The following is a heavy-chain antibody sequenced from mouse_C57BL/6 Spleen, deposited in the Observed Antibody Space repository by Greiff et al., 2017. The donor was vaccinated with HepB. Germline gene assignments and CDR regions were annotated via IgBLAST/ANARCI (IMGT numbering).Heavy chain of an antibody. Sequence: EVMLVESGGDLVKPGGSLKLSCAASGFTFSSYGMSWVRQTPDKRLEWVATISSGGSYTYYPDSVKGRFTISRDNAKNTLYLQMSSLKSEDTAMYYCARVGYDGNAMDYWGQGTSVTVSS. CDR2: ISSGGSYT. J-gene: IGHJ4*01. V-gene: IGHV5-6*01. CDR1: GFTFSSYG. D-gene: IGHD2-2*01. CDR3: ARVGYDGNAMDY.